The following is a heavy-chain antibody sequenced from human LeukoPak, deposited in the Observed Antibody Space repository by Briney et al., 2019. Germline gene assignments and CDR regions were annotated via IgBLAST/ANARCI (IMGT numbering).Heavy chain of an antibody. CDR3: ARTGYSYGYHWFDP. Sequence: GGSLRLSCAASGFTFSSYAMSWVRQAPGKGLEWVSAISGSGGSTYYADSVKGRFTISRDNSKNTLYLQMNSLRAEDTAVYYCARTGYSYGYHWFDPWGQGTLVTVSS. D-gene: IGHD5-18*01. CDR2: ISGSGGST. J-gene: IGHJ5*02. V-gene: IGHV3-23*01. CDR1: GFTFSSYA.